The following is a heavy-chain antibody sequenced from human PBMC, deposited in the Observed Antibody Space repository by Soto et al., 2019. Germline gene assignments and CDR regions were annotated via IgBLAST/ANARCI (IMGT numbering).Heavy chain of an antibody. V-gene: IGHV4-30-4*01. CDR1: GDSISNLDYF. CDR2: IYKSATT. J-gene: IGHJ5*01. D-gene: IGHD7-27*01. CDR3: ARGRYCLTGRCFPNWFDS. Sequence: QVQLLESGPGLVKPSQTLSLTCSVSGDSISNLDYFWAWIRQPPGHALEYIGYIYKSATTYYNPSFESRVALSVETSKSQCSLNVTSVTAADTAVYFCARGRYCLTGRCFPNWFDSWGQGALVTVSS.